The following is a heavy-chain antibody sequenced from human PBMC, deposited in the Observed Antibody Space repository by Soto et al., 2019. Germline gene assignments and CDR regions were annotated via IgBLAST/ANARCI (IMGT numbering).Heavy chain of an antibody. CDR1: GDSVSSNSAA. Sequence: QVQLQQSGPGLVKPSQTLSLTCAISGDSVSSNSAAWNWIRQSPSRGLEWLGRTYYRSKWYNDYAVSVKSRLTIDPDTSKNQFSLQLNSVTPEDTALYYCARGYSGYDLLVGYYYYGRDVWGQGTTVTVSS. V-gene: IGHV6-1*01. D-gene: IGHD5-12*01. CDR3: ARGYSGYDLLVGYYYYGRDV. J-gene: IGHJ6*02. CDR2: TYYRSKWYN.